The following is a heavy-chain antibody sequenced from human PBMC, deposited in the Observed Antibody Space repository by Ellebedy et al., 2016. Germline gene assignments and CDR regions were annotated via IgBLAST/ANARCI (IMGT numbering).Heavy chain of an antibody. D-gene: IGHD1-26*01. J-gene: IGHJ5*02. V-gene: IGHV3-23*01. CDR2: ISGSGGST. CDR1: GFTFSGYA. CDR3: ANDPADSSGSYYPP. Sequence: GGSLRLSCAASGFTFSGYAMSWVRQAPGKGLEWVSAISGSGGSTYYADSVKGRFTISRDNSKNTLYLQMNSLRAEDTAVYYCANDPADSSGSYYPPWGQGTLVTVSS.